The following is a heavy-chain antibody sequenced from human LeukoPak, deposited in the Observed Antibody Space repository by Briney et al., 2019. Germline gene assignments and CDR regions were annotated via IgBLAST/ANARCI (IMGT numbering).Heavy chain of an antibody. Sequence: PSETLSLTCTVSGGSISSYYWSWIRQPPGKGLEWIGYIYYSGGTNYNPSLESRVTISLDTSRNQFSLRLSSVTSADTAVYYCAREVGSAGRLDYWGQGTLVTVSS. CDR2: IYYSGGT. V-gene: IGHV4-59*01. J-gene: IGHJ4*02. D-gene: IGHD2-15*01. CDR1: GGSISSYY. CDR3: AREVGSAGRLDY.